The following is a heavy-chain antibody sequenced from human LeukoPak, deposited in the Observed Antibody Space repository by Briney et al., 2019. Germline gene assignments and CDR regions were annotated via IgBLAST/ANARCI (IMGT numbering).Heavy chain of an antibody. CDR3: ARAYTPFYCSGGSCSAYNFDY. D-gene: IGHD2-15*01. J-gene: IGHJ4*02. V-gene: IGHV4-39*01. Sequence: SETLSLTCTVSGDSISSNTHYWGWIRQPPGKGLEWIGSMSYTSSPSYSPSLESRATISIDTSKNQFSLKLSSVTAADTAVYYCARAYTPFYCSGGSCSAYNFDYWGQGTLVTVSS. CDR2: MSYTSSP. CDR1: GDSISSNTHY.